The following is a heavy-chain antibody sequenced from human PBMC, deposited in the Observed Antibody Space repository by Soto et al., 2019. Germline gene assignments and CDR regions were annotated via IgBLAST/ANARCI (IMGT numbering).Heavy chain of an antibody. J-gene: IGHJ6*02. CDR3: ARAHDHYGMED. V-gene: IGHV3-7*01. Sequence: PGESLKVSCAASGFTFNSYLMLCVRQAPGKGLEWVANIKPDGREKYYVDSVKGRFTIYRDNAKNSLYLQMNSLRAEDTAVYYCARAHDHYGMEDWTQGTTVTVCS. CDR2: IKPDGREK. CDR1: GFTFNSYL. D-gene: IGHD1-1*01.